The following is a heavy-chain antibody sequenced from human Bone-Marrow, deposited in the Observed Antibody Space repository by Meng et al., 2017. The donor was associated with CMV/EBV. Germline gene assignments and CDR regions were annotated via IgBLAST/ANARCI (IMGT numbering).Heavy chain of an antibody. CDR1: GFTFSSYA. Sequence: GESLKISCAASGFTFSSYAMHWVRQAPGKGLEWVAVISYDGSNKYYADSVKGRFTISSDNFKNTLYLQMNSLRDEDPGVYYCARDSMPYRCSFNGMDVWGQGTTVTVSS. D-gene: IGHD6-13*01. CDR2: ISYDGSNK. CDR3: ARDSMPYRCSFNGMDV. J-gene: IGHJ6*02. V-gene: IGHV3-30-3*01.